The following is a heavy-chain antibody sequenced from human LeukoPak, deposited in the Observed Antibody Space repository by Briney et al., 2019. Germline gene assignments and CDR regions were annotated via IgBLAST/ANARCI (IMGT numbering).Heavy chain of an antibody. V-gene: IGHV4-39*07. CDR1: GGSISSNNYY. CDR3: ARGPPTDYYDSSGFYYVFDY. D-gene: IGHD3-22*01. Sequence: SETLSLTCTVSGGSISSNNYYWSWIRQPPGKGLEWIGEINHSGSTNYNPSLKSRVTISVDTSKNQFSLKLSSVTAADTAVYFCARGPPTDYYDSSGFYYVFDYWGQGTLVTVSS. CDR2: INHSGST. J-gene: IGHJ4*02.